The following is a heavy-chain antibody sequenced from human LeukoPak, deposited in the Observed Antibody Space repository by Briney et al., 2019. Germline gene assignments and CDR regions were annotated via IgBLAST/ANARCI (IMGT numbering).Heavy chain of an antibody. V-gene: IGHV3-23*01. Sequence: PGGSLRLSCAASNFTFSTYAMSWVRQAPGKGLEWVSSINGDGINTYYADSVKGRFTISRDNSKNTLYLQVNSLRVEDTAVYYCAKYYYDFWSGYPNYFDYWGQGTLVTVSS. CDR2: INGDGINT. D-gene: IGHD3-3*01. CDR1: NFTFSTYA. CDR3: AKYYYDFWSGYPNYFDY. J-gene: IGHJ4*02.